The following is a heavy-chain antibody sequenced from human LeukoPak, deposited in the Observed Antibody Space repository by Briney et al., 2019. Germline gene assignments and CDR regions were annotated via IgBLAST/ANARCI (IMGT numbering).Heavy chain of an antibody. CDR2: ISAYNGST. J-gene: IGHJ5*02. V-gene: IGHV1-18*01. CDR1: GYTFTSYG. CDR3: ARVRQYYDFWSGPINWFDP. D-gene: IGHD3-3*01. Sequence: ASVKVSCKASGYTFTSYGISLVRQAPGQGLEWMGWISAYNGSTNYAQKLQGRVTMTTDTSTSTAYMELRSLRSDDTAVYYCARVRQYYDFWSGPINWFDPWGQGTLVTVSS.